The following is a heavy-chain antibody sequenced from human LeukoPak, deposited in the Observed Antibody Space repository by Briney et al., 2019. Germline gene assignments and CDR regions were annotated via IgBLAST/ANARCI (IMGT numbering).Heavy chain of an antibody. CDR2: IYYSGST. Sequence: PSETLSLTCTVSGGSISNKYWSWIRQPPGKGLEWIGYIYYSGSTNYNPSLKSRVTILVDTSKNQFSLKLSSVTAADTAVYYCAREGLNMVRGIIPKEAWGWFDPWGQGTLVTVSS. D-gene: IGHD3-10*01. CDR3: AREGLNMVRGIIPKEAWGWFDP. CDR1: GGSISNKY. J-gene: IGHJ5*02. V-gene: IGHV4-59*12.